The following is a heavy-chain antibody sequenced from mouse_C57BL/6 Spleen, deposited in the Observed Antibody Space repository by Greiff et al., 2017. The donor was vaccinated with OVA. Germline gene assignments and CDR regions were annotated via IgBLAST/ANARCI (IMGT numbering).Heavy chain of an antibody. J-gene: IGHJ4*01. CDR3: ARGGAHYYAMDY. V-gene: IGHV3-6*01. Sequence: DVKLVESGPGLVKPSQSLSLTCSVTGYSITSGYYWNWIRQFPGNKLEWMGYISYDGSNNYNPSLKNRISITRDTSKNQFFLKLNSVTTEDTATYYCARGGAHYYAMDYWGQGTSVTVSS. CDR2: ISYDGSN. CDR1: GYSITSGYY.